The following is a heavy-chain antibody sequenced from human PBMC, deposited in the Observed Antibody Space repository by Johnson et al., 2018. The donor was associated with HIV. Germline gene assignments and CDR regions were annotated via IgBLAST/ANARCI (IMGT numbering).Heavy chain of an antibody. J-gene: IGHJ3*02. CDR3: TTEGDAFDI. CDR1: GFTVSSNY. Sequence: EVQLVESGGGLVQPGGSLRLSCAASGFTVSSNYMNWVRQAPGKGLEWVGRLKSKVDGGTTDYAAPVKDRFTISRDDSKNTLYLQMSSLRTEDAAVYYCTTEGDAFDIWGQGTMVTVSS. V-gene: IGHV3-15*01. CDR2: LKSKVDGGTT.